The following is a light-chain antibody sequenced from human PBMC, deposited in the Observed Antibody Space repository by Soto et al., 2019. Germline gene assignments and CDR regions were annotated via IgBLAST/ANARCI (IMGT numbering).Light chain of an antibody. CDR1: KLGDKY. CDR2: QDR. CDR3: QAWDSSTAV. J-gene: IGLJ2*01. Sequence: SYELTQPPSVSVSPGQTASITCSGDKLGDKYACWYQQKPGQSPVLLIYQDRKRPSGIPERFSGSNSGNTATLTISGTPAMDEADYYCQAWDSSTAVFGGGTKLTVL. V-gene: IGLV3-1*01.